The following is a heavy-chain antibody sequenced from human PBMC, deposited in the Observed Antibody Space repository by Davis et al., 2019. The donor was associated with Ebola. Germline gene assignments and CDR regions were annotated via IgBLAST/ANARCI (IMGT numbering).Heavy chain of an antibody. D-gene: IGHD3-10*01. V-gene: IGHV4-34*01. CDR2: INHSGST. CDR3: ARDTGYYYGPEP. J-gene: IGHJ5*02. CDR1: GGSISSGGYS. Sequence: SETLSLTCAVSGGSISSGGYSWSWIRQPPGKGLEWIGEINHSGSTNYNPSLKSRVTISVDTSKNQFSLKLSSVTAADTAVYYCARDTGYYYGPEPWGQGTLVTVSS.